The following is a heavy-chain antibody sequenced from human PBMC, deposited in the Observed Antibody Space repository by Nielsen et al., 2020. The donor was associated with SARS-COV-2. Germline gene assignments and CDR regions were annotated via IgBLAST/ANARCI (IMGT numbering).Heavy chain of an antibody. CDR1: GFTFSSYE. Sequence: GESLKISCTVSGFTFSSYEMNWVRQAPGKGLEWVSYISTDGVTKYYADSVKGRFTVSRDNAENSLFLQMNSLRAEDTAVYFCARESLVWFGESMGDYWGQGALVAVSS. J-gene: IGHJ4*02. D-gene: IGHD3-10*01. V-gene: IGHV3-48*03. CDR3: ARESLVWFGESMGDY. CDR2: ISTDGVTK.